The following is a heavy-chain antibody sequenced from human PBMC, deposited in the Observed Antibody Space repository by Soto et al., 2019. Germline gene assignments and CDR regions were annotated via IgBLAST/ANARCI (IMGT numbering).Heavy chain of an antibody. J-gene: IGHJ4*02. CDR1: GGSISSYH. V-gene: IGHV4-4*07. D-gene: IGHD1-7*01. CDR2: MYSTGNT. CDR3: AREFGDNWNYEAY. Sequence: QVQQQESGPGLLKPLETLSLTCSVSGGSISSYHWSWIRQPAGKGLEWIGRMYSTGNTNYNPSLKSRVTVSIDTSKNQFFLRLNSVTAADSAVYYCAREFGDNWNYEAYWGQGTPVTVSS.